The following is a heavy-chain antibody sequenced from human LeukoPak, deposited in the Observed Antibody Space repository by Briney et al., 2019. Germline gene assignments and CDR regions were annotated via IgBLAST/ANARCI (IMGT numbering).Heavy chain of an antibody. D-gene: IGHD4-4*01. J-gene: IGHJ4*02. Sequence: ASAKVSCKVSGYTLTELSMHWVRQAPGKGLEWMGGFDPEDGETIYAQKFQGRVTMTEDTSTGTAYMELSSLRSEDTAVYYCATWNYSNYVFYFDYWGQGTLVTVSS. CDR2: FDPEDGET. V-gene: IGHV1-24*01. CDR1: GYTLTELS. CDR3: ATWNYSNYVFYFDY.